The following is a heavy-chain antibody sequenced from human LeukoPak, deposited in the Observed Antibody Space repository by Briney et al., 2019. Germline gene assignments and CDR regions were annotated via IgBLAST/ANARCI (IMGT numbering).Heavy chain of an antibody. V-gene: IGHV3-74*01. D-gene: IGHD6-13*01. CDR2: INSDGSST. CDR3: AKDFGSSWYGGAFDI. J-gene: IGHJ3*02. Sequence: GGSLRLSCAASGFTFSSYWMHWVRQAPGKGLVWVSRINSDGSSTSYADSVKGRFTISRDNAKNTLYLQMNSLRAEDTAVYYCAKDFGSSWYGGAFDIWGQGTMVTVSS. CDR1: GFTFSSYW.